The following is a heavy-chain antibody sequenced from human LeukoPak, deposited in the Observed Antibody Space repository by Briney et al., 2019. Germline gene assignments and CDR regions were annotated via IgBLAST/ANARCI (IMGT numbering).Heavy chain of an antibody. D-gene: IGHD4-17*01. CDR2: INPNSGGT. CDR3: ARDPLVGDYAWFDP. J-gene: IGHJ5*02. CDR1: GYTFTGYY. Sequence: GASVKVSCKASGYTFTGYYMHWVRQAPGQGLEWMGWINPNSGGTNYAQKFQGRVTMTRDTSISTAYMELSRLRSDDTAVYYCARDPLVGDYAWFDPWGQGTLVTVSS. V-gene: IGHV1-2*02.